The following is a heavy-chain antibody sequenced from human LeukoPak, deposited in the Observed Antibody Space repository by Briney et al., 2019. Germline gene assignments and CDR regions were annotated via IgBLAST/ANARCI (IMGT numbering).Heavy chain of an antibody. D-gene: IGHD6-19*01. CDR1: GGSISSSSYY. CDR3: ARRVMTVAGIDY. V-gene: IGHV4-39*01. J-gene: IGHJ4*02. CDR2: IYYSGST. Sequence: SETLSLTCTVSGGSISSSSYYWGWIHQPPGKGLEWIGSIYYSGSTYYNPSLKSRVTISVDTSKNQFSLKLSSVTAADTAVYYCARRVMTVAGIDYWGQGTLVTVSS.